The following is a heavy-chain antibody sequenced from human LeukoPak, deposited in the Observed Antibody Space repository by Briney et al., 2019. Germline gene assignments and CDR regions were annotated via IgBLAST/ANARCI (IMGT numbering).Heavy chain of an antibody. CDR1: GYTFTRYY. CDR3: ARYVDGLDS. D-gene: IGHD3-16*01. Sequence: ASVKVSCKASGYTFTRYYMHWVRQAPGQGLKWMGRIDPSGGVTNYAHKFQGRVTMTRDTSISTAYMELSRLTSDDTAVYYCARYVDGLDSWGQGTLVTVSS. V-gene: IGHV1-2*06. J-gene: IGHJ5*01. CDR2: IDPSGGVT.